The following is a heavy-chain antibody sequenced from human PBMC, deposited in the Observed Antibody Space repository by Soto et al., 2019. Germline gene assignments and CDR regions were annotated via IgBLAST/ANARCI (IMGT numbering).Heavy chain of an antibody. CDR1: GGTFSSYA. CDR3: ARSPKIAVAAYYYYGMDV. J-gene: IGHJ6*02. D-gene: IGHD6-19*01. CDR2: IIPIFGTA. V-gene: IGHV1-69*13. Sequence: GASVKVSCKASGGTFSSYAISWVRQAPGQGLEWMGGIIPIFGTANYAQKFQGRVTITADESTSTAYMELNSLRAEDTAVYYCARSPKIAVAAYYYYGMDVWGQGTTVTVSS.